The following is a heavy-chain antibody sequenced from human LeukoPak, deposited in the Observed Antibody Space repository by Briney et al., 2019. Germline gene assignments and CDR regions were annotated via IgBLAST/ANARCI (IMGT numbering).Heavy chain of an antibody. CDR3: AREGRSGYSYGTGAFDI. Sequence: KTSETLSLTCTVSGGSISSSSYYWGWIRQPPGKGLEWIGSIYYSGSAYYNPSLKSRVTISVDTSKNQFSLKLSSVTAADTAVYYCAREGRSGYSYGTGAFDIWGQGTMVTVSS. J-gene: IGHJ3*02. D-gene: IGHD5-18*01. CDR2: IYYSGSA. V-gene: IGHV4-39*07. CDR1: GGSISSSSYY.